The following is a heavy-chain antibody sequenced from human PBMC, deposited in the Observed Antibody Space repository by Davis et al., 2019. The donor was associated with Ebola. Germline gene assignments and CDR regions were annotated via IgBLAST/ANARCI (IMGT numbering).Heavy chain of an antibody. CDR2: IYYSGST. CDR3: ARHSPGVTATGTEYFDY. V-gene: IGHV4-39*01. J-gene: IGHJ4*02. D-gene: IGHD6-13*01. CDR1: GGSISSSSYY. Sequence: SETLSLTCTVSGGSISSSSYYWGWIRQPPGKGLEWIGSIYYSGSTYYNPSLKSRVTISVDTSKNQFSLKLRSVTAADTAVYYCARHSPGVTATGTEYFDYWGQGTLVTVSS.